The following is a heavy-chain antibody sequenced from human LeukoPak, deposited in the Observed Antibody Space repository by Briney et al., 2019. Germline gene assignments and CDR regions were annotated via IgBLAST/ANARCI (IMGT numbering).Heavy chain of an antibody. Sequence: GGSLRLSCAASGFTFNTYTMNWVRQAPGKGLEWVSSITASSTAIYSADSVKGRFTISRDNAKNSLYLQMNSLRAEDTAVYYCAELGITMIGGVWGKGTMVTISS. CDR3: AELGITMIGGV. D-gene: IGHD3-10*02. CDR1: GFTFNTYT. J-gene: IGHJ6*04. CDR2: ITASSTAI. V-gene: IGHV3-21*01.